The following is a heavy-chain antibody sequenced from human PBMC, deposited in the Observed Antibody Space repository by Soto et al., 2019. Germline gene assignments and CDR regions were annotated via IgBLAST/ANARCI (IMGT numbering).Heavy chain of an antibody. CDR2: INAGNGNI. Sequence: ASVKVSCKASGYTFTSYAMHWVRQAPGQRLEWMGWINAGNGNIKYSQKFQGRVTITRDTSASTAYMELSSLRSEDTAVYYCARDQGWFGELDAFDIWGQGTMVTVSS. CDR3: ARDQGWFGELDAFDI. V-gene: IGHV1-3*01. J-gene: IGHJ3*02. CDR1: GYTFTSYA. D-gene: IGHD3-10*01.